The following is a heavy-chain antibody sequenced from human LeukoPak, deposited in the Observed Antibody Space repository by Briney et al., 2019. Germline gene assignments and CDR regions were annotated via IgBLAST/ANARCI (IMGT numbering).Heavy chain of an antibody. CDR3: AKDQSVRPVMYAFDI. CDR2: ITSTATHT. D-gene: IGHD2-21*01. CDR1: GFTFSGHS. V-gene: IGHV3-21*04. Sequence: GGSLRLSCATSGFTFSGHSMSWVRQAPGKGLEWVSSITSTATHTYYADSVKGRFTISRDNAKNSLYLQMNSLRAEDTALYYCAKDQSVRPVMYAFDIWGQGTMVTVSS. J-gene: IGHJ3*02.